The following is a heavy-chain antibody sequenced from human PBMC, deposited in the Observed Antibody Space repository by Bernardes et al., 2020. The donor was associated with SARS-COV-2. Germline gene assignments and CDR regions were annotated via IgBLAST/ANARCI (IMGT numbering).Heavy chain of an antibody. Sequence: GGSLRLSCTASAFTFSSSAMHWVRQAPGKGPEWVAVISNDGSIKYYTDSVKGRFTISRDNSKNTLYLLMNSLRTDDTAVYYCTRGLELELITWFDYWGQGTLVTVSS. CDR2: ISNDGSIK. V-gene: IGHV3-30-3*01. CDR3: TRGLELELITWFDY. D-gene: IGHD1-7*01. J-gene: IGHJ4*02. CDR1: AFTFSSSA.